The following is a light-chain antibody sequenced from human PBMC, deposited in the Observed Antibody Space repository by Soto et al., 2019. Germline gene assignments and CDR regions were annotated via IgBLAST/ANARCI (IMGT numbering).Light chain of an antibody. CDR1: SDSVSASHF. V-gene: IGLV8-61*01. J-gene: IGLJ2*01. CDR3: VLYMRSGISV. CDR2: NTN. Sequence: QTVVTQEPSFSVSPGGTVTLTCGLSSDSVSASHFPRWYQQTPGQAPRTLIYNTNTRSSGVPDRFSGSILGNRAALTITGAQADDESDYYCVLYMRSGISVFGGVTKLTVL.